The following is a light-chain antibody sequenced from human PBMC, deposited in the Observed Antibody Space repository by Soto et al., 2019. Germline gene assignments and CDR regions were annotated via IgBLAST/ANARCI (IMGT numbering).Light chain of an antibody. J-gene: IGLJ1*01. V-gene: IGLV2-8*01. CDR1: SSDVGGYNY. Sequence: QAVVTQPPSAAGAPGQSVTISCTGTSSDVGGYNYVSWYEQYPGKVPKLMVDEVNKRPSGVPDRFSGSKSGNTASLTVSGLQAEDEADYYCTSYAGGNNVFGTGTKLTVL. CDR3: TSYAGGNNV. CDR2: EVN.